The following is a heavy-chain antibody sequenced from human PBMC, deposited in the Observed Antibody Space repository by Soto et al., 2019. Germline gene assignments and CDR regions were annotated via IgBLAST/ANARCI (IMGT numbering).Heavy chain of an antibody. J-gene: IGHJ5*02. V-gene: IGHV4-30-4*08. CDR3: ARVPGP. Sequence: PSETLSLTCTGSGGSISSGDYYWSWIRQLPGKDLEWIAYIYYNGNTYYTPSLKSRATISLGTSRNQFFLNLNSVTAADTAVYYCARVPGPWGQGTLVTVSS. CDR2: IYYNGNT. CDR1: GGSISSGDYY.